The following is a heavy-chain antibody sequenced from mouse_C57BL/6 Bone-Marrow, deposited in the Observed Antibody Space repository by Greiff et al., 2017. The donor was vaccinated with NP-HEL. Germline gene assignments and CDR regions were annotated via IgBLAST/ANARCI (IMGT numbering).Heavy chain of an antibody. CDR3: ARERYYYGSSLYWYFDV. J-gene: IGHJ1*03. Sequence: EVQLQQSGPELVKPGASVKISCKASGYTFTDYYMNWVKQSHGKSLEWIGDINPNNGGNSYNQKFKGKATLTVDKSSSTAYMELRSLTSEDSAVYYCARERYYYGSSLYWYFDVWGTGTTVTVSS. CDR2: INPNNGGN. D-gene: IGHD1-1*01. CDR1: GYTFTDYY. V-gene: IGHV1-26*01.